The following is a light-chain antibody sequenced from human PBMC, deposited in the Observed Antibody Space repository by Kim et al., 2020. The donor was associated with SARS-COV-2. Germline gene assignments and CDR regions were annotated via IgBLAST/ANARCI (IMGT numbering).Light chain of an antibody. J-gene: IGKJ4*01. Sequence: EIMMTPSPATLSVSPGNRATLFCRPSQTVTSALAWYQEKPGQAPRLLITGASIRATGVPDRFSGSGLGTDFTLTISSLQSEDFGVYYCQQYHDWPTFGGATKVDIK. CDR3: QQYHDWPT. CDR1: QTVTSA. CDR2: GAS. V-gene: IGKV3-15*01.